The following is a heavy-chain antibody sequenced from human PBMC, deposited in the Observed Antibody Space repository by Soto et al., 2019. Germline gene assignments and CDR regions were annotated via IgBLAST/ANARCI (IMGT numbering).Heavy chain of an antibody. J-gene: IGHJ6*02. D-gene: IGHD5-18*01. CDR3: AREGVGEHSYGFDGMDV. Sequence: PSETLSLTCTVSGGSISSGDYYWSWIRQPPGKGLEWIGYIYYSGSTYYNPSLKSRVTISVDTSKNQFSLKLSSVTAADTAVYYCAREGVGEHSYGFDGMDVWGQGTTVTVSS. CDR1: GGSISSGDYY. V-gene: IGHV4-30-4*01. CDR2: IYYSGST.